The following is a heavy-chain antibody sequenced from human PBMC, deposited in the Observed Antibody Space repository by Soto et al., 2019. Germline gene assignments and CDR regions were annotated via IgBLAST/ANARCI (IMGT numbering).Heavy chain of an antibody. Sequence: QEQLVESGGGVVQPGRSLRLSCAASGFTFSSYGMHWVRQAPGKGLEWVAVISYDGSNKYYVDSVKGRFTISRDNSKNTGYLQINTLTADNTNVYYCTKGSTTITDFDYWGQGTLGTVST. CDR3: TKGSTTITDFDY. V-gene: IGHV3-30*18. D-gene: IGHD1-1*01. J-gene: IGHJ4*02. CDR2: ISYDGSNK. CDR1: GFTFSSYG.